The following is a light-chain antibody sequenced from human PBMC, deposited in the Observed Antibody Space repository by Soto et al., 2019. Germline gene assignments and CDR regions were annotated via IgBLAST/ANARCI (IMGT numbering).Light chain of an antibody. CDR2: SNN. CDR3: AAWDGSLSVVL. V-gene: IGLV1-44*01. CDR1: SSSIGSNA. Sequence: QLVLTQSPSASGTPGQRVTISCSGSSSSIGSNAVNWYQHIPGTAPKLLIYSNNQRPSGVPDRFSGSKSGTSASLTISGLQSEDEADYYCAAWDGSLSVVLFGGGTKLTVL. J-gene: IGLJ2*01.